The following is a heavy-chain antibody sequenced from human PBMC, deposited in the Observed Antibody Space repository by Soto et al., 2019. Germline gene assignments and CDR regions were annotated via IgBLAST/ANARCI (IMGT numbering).Heavy chain of an antibody. Sequence: SETLSLTCTVSGGSINNHYWSWIRQPPGKGLEWLGYVYYNGITNYNPSLKSRVTISVDTSKNQFSLKLSSVTAADTAVYYCAGDYIWGSYRSYYMDVWGKGTTVTVSS. CDR1: GGSINNHY. J-gene: IGHJ6*03. CDR2: VYYNGIT. D-gene: IGHD3-16*02. CDR3: AGDYIWGSYRSYYMDV. V-gene: IGHV4-59*11.